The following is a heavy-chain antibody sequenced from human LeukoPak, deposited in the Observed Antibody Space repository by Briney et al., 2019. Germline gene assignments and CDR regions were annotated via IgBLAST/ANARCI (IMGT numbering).Heavy chain of an antibody. Sequence: PSETLSLTCTVSGYFISSGYYWGWIRQPPGKGLQWIGSIHHSGSTYYSPSLKSRVTISVDTSKNQFSLKLSSVTAADTAVYYCARDGSGSYYSGYYFDYWGQGTLVTVSS. V-gene: IGHV4-38-2*02. CDR1: GYFISSGYY. J-gene: IGHJ4*02. D-gene: IGHD3-10*01. CDR2: IHHSGST. CDR3: ARDGSGSYYSGYYFDY.